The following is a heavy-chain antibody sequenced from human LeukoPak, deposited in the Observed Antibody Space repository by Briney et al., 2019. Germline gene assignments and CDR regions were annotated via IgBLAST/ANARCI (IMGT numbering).Heavy chain of an antibody. Sequence: GESLKISCKGSGYSFTSYWIGWVRQMPGKGLEWMGIIYPGDSDTRYSPSFQGQVTISAEKSISTAYLQWSSLKASDTAMYYCARLGHSSSWFRTLGYWGQGTLVTVSS. CDR2: IYPGDSDT. V-gene: IGHV5-51*01. D-gene: IGHD6-13*01. J-gene: IGHJ4*02. CDR1: GYSFTSYW. CDR3: ARLGHSSSWFRTLGY.